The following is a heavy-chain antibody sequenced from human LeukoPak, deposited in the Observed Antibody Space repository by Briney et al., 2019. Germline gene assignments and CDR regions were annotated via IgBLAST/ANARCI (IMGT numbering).Heavy chain of an antibody. V-gene: IGHV1-69*10. J-gene: IGHJ3*02. CDR3: ARARTMITFGGVRHAFDI. CDR1: GGTFSSYA. CDR2: IIPLLGIT. D-gene: IGHD3-16*01. Sequence: ASVTVSCTASGGTFSSYAFNWVRQAPGQGLEWVGGIIPLLGITNHAQKLQGRVTVTADTATNTAYMELSSLIPDDTAVYYCARARTMITFGGVRHAFDIWGQGTLVTVSS.